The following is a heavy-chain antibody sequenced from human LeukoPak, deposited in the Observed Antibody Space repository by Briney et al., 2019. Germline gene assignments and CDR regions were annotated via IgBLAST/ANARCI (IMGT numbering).Heavy chain of an antibody. CDR3: ASLGYCSSTSRFGAFDI. CDR2: IYSGGST. J-gene: IGHJ3*02. Sequence: GGSLRLSCAASGFTVSSNYMSWVRQAPGKGLEWVSVIYSGGSTYYADSVKGRFTISRDNSKNTLYLQMNSLRAEDTAVYYCASLGYCSSTSRFGAFDIWGQGTMVTVSS. V-gene: IGHV3-53*01. CDR1: GFTVSSNY. D-gene: IGHD2-2*01.